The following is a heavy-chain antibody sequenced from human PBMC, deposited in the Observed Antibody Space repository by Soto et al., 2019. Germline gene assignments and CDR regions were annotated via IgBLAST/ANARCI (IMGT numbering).Heavy chain of an antibody. CDR3: VRSGHSFGGVV. J-gene: IGHJ4*02. D-gene: IGHD3-16*01. V-gene: IGHV4-59*01. CDR1: GASMIDYY. Sequence: SETLSLTCTVSGASMIDYYGSWVRQTPGKGLEWIGYMFYSGRSNYSPSLKSRVAISVDTSKNQISLNLRSVTAADTAVYYCVRSGHSFGGVVWGQGSLVT. CDR2: MFYSGRS.